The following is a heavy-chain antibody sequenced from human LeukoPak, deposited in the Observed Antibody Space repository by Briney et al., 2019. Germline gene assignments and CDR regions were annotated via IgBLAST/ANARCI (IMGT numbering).Heavy chain of an antibody. Sequence: SETLSLTCTVSGGSISSSSYYWGWIRQPPGKGLEWIGSIYYSGSTYYNPSLKSRVTISVDMSKNQFSLKLSSVTAADTAVYYCARRYYYDSSGYYHDYWGQGTLVTVSS. V-gene: IGHV4-39*01. D-gene: IGHD3-22*01. CDR3: ARRYYYDSSGYYHDY. J-gene: IGHJ4*02. CDR2: IYYSGST. CDR1: GGSISSSSYY.